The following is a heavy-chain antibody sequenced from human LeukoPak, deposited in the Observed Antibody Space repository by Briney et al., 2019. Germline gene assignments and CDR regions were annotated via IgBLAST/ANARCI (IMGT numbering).Heavy chain of an antibody. CDR2: MNPGGSEI. Sequence: GGSLRLSCAASGFTFSSSWLNWVRQAPGKGLEWVASMNPGGSEIYYVGSVRGRFTISRDNPKSSLYLQMNSLRAEDTAVYYCARDRGYNSFDYWGQGTLVTVSS. J-gene: IGHJ4*02. V-gene: IGHV3-7*01. CDR1: GFTFSSSW. D-gene: IGHD5-24*01. CDR3: ARDRGYNSFDY.